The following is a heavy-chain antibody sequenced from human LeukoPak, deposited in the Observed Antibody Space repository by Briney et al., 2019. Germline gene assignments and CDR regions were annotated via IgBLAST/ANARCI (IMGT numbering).Heavy chain of an antibody. CDR2: IRNKAYGGTT. J-gene: IGHJ4*02. CDR1: GFTFGDYA. V-gene: IGHV3-49*04. D-gene: IGHD3-3*01. Sequence: PGGSLRLSCTASGFTFGDYAVTWVRQAPGKGLEWVGFIRNKAYGGTTEYAASVKGRFTISRDDSKSIAYLQMNSLKNEDTAVYYCTRDGGLSYYDFWSGCMYDYWGQGTLVTVSS. CDR3: TRDGGLSYYDFWSGCMYDY.